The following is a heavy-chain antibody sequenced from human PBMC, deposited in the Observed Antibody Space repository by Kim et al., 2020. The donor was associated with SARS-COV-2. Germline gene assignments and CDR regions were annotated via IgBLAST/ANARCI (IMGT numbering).Heavy chain of an antibody. D-gene: IGHD3-22*01. CDR2: INAGNGNT. V-gene: IGHV1-3*01. CDR1: GYNFTTYS. CDR3: ARVAYYFDSSGYYSSHFDY. J-gene: IGHJ4*01. Sequence: ASVKVSCRASGYNFTTYSMHWVRQAPGQRLEWMGWINAGNGNTKYSQKFQGRVTITRDTSATTAYMELSSLRSEDTAVYYCARVAYYFDSSGYYSSHFDY.